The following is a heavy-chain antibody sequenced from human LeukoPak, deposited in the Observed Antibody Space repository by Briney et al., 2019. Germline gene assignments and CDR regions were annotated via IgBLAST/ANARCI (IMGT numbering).Heavy chain of an antibody. CDR1: GGSFSGYY. J-gene: IGHJ6*03. Sequence: PSETLSLTCAVYGGSFSGYYWSWIRQPPRKGLEWIGEINHSGSTNYNPSLKSRVTISVDTSKNQFSLKLSSVTAADTAVYYCARARYCSSTSCYSPRPPNYYMDVWGKGTTVTVSS. V-gene: IGHV4-34*01. D-gene: IGHD2-2*01. CDR2: INHSGST. CDR3: ARARYCSSTSCYSPRPPNYYMDV.